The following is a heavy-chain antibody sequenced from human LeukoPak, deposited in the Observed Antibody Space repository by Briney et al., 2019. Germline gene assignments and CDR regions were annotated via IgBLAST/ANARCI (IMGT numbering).Heavy chain of an antibody. CDR2: IYYSGST. V-gene: IGHV4-59*08. J-gene: IGHJ4*02. D-gene: IGHD6-19*01. CDR3: ARRYSSAWCFDY. CDR1: GGSISSYY. Sequence: SETLSLTCTVSGGSISSYYWSWIRQPPGKGLEWIGYIYYSGSTNYNPSLKSRVTISVDTSKNQFSLKLSSVTAADTAVYYCARRYSSAWCFDYWGQGILVTVSS.